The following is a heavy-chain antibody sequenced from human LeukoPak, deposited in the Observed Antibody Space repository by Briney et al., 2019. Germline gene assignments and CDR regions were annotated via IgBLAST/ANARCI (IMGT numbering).Heavy chain of an antibody. CDR1: GFTFSDYN. Sequence: GGSLRLSCAASGFTFSDYNMNWVRQAPGKGLEWVSVISSSSTYIYYADSVKGRFTISRDNAKNSLYLQMNSLRAEDTAVYYCARVSTAVSLAIDYWGQGTLVTVSA. CDR3: ARVSTAVSLAIDY. V-gene: IGHV3-21*06. J-gene: IGHJ4*02. CDR2: ISSSSTYI. D-gene: IGHD6-13*01.